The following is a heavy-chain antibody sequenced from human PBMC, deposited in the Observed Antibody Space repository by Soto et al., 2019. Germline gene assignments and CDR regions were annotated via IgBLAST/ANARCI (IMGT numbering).Heavy chain of an antibody. D-gene: IGHD2-2*02. CDR1: GFSFSTYN. V-gene: IGHV3-48*04. J-gene: IGHJ4*02. Sequence: GGSLRLSCAASGFSFSTYNMNWVRQAPGRGLEWVSYISSRSSTIYHADSVKGRFTISRDNAKNSLYLQMNSLRAEDTAVYYCARGPLSCSSTSCYTSHFDYWGQGTLVTVSS. CDR2: ISSRSSTI. CDR3: ARGPLSCSSTSCYTSHFDY.